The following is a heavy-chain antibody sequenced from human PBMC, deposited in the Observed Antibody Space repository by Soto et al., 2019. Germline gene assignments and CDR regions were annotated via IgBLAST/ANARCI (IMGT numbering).Heavy chain of an antibody. D-gene: IGHD6-13*01. Sequence: TLSLTCTVSDGSISSGGYYWSWISQHPGKGLEWIGYIYYSGSTYYNPSLKSRVTISVDTSKNQFSLKLSSVTAADTAVYYCARDKAAATNWFDPWGQGTLVTVSS. CDR1: DGSISSGGYY. CDR2: IYYSGST. V-gene: IGHV4-31*03. CDR3: ARDKAAATNWFDP. J-gene: IGHJ5*02.